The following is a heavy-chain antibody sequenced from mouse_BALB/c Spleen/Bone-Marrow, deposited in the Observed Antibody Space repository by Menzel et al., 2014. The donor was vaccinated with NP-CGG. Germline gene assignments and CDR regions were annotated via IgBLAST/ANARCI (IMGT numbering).Heavy chain of an antibody. J-gene: IGHJ4*01. CDR1: GYTFTSYW. CDR3: ARWLLRYYAIDD. Sequence: QVQLQQSGAELVKPGASVKLSCKASGYTFTSYWMHWVQRRPEQGLGWIGAIDPSDSYTNYNQKFKGKATLTVDKSSSTAYMQLSSLTSEDAAVYFCARWLLRYYAIDDWGQGTSVTVSS. CDR2: IDPSDSYT. D-gene: IGHD2-3*01. V-gene: IGHV1-69*02.